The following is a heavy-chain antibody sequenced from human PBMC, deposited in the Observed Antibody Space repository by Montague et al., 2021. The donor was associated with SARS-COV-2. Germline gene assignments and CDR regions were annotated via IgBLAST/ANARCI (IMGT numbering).Heavy chain of an antibody. V-gene: IGHV3-74*01. J-gene: IGHJ4*02. CDR1: GFPFNNYW. Sequence: SLRLSCAASGFPFNNYWMRWVRQVPGKGLVWVSRISNDGKRISYADSVKGRCTISGDNAKNTVYLQMSSLRVEDTAVYYCVRDLGWNEDYWGQGTLVTVSS. CDR2: ISNDGKRI. CDR3: VRDLGWNEDY. D-gene: IGHD1-1*01.